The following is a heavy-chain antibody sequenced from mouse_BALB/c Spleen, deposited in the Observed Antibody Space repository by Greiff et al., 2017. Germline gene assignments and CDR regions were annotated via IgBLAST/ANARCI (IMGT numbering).Heavy chain of an antibody. CDR1: GYSITSDYA. J-gene: IGHJ1*01. CDR3: AVAYYGNYVGYFDV. D-gene: IGHD2-10*01. Sequence: EVHLVESGPGLVKPSQSLSLTCTVTGYSITSDYAWNWIRQFPGNKLEWMGYISYSGSTSYNPSLKSRISITRDTSKNQFFLQLNSVTTEDTATYYCAVAYYGNYVGYFDVWGAGTMVTVSS. CDR2: ISYSGST. V-gene: IGHV3-2*02.